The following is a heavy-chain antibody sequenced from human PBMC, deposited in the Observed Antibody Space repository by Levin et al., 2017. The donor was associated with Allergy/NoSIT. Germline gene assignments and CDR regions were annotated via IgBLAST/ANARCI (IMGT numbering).Heavy chain of an antibody. CDR1: GFTLSSYA. D-gene: IGHD2-2*01. J-gene: IGHJ4*01. CDR2: ISRSGGST. Sequence: SCAASGFTLSSYAMSWVRQAPGKGLEWVSTISRSGGSTYYADSVKGRFTISRDNSKNTLYLQMNSLRAEDTAVYYCATGGSTMHDNWGHGTLVTVSS. V-gene: IGHV3-23*01. CDR3: ATGGSTMHDN.